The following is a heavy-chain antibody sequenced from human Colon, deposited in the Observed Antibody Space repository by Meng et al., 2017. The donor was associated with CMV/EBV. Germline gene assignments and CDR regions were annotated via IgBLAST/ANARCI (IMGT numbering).Heavy chain of an antibody. D-gene: IGHD1-26*01. J-gene: IGHJ6*02. V-gene: IGHV3-48*03. Sequence: GGSLRLSCAASGFTFSSYEMNWVRQAPGKGLEWVSYISSSGSTIYYADSVKGRFTISRDNSKNTLYLQMNSLRAEDTAVYYCARDYGRDQWELLGRYYYYYGMDVWGQGTTVTVSS. CDR3: ARDYGRDQWELLGRYYYYYGMDV. CDR2: ISSSGSTI. CDR1: GFTFSSYE.